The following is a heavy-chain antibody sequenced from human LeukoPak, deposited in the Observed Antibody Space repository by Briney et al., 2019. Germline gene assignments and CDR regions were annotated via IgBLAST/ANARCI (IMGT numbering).Heavy chain of an antibody. Sequence: SETLSLTCAVYGGSFTDYYWNWIRQPPGRGLEWIGSIYYSGSTYYNSSLKSRVTISVDTSKNQFSLKLSSVTAADTAVYYCARDPPRGDYWGQGTLVTVSS. J-gene: IGHJ4*02. CDR2: IYYSGST. CDR3: ARDPPRGDY. V-gene: IGHV4-34*01. CDR1: GGSFTDYY.